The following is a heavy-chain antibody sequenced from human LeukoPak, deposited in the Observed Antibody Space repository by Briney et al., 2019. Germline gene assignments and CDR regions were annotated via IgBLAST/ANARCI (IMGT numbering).Heavy chain of an antibody. CDR2: INHSGST. CDR3: ARDPNESAFDI. CDR1: GGSFSGYY. V-gene: IGHV4-34*01. J-gene: IGHJ3*02. Sequence: PSETLSLTCAVYGGSFSGYYWSWIRQPPGKGLEWIGEINHSGSTNYNPSLKSRAITRVTISVDTSKNQFSLKLSSVTAADTAVYYCARDPNESAFDIWGQGTMVTVS.